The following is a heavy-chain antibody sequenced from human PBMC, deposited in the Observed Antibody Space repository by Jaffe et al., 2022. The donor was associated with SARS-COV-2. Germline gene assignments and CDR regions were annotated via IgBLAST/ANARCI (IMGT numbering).Heavy chain of an antibody. V-gene: IGHV3-33*01. D-gene: IGHD6-19*01. CDR3: ARVSPTRGGGSGPFDY. CDR1: GFTFSSYG. Sequence: QVQLVESGGGVVQPGRSLRLSCAASGFTFSSYGMHWVRQAPGKGLEWVAVIWYDGSNKYYADSVKGRFTISRDNSKNTLYLQMNSLRAEDTAVYYCARVSPTRGGGSGPFDYWGQGTLVTVSS. CDR2: IWYDGSNK. J-gene: IGHJ4*02.